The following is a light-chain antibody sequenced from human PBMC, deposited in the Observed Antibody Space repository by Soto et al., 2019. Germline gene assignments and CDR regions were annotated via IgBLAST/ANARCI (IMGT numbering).Light chain of an antibody. J-gene: IGKJ1*01. Sequence: EIVLTQSPGTLSLSPGERATLSCRASQSVSSSYLAWYQQKPGQAPRLLIYGVSSRATGIPDRFSGSGSGTDFSLTITRLEPDVFAVYYCQQYGSSRTFGQGTKVQIK. CDR1: QSVSSSY. CDR2: GVS. V-gene: IGKV3-20*01. CDR3: QQYGSSRT.